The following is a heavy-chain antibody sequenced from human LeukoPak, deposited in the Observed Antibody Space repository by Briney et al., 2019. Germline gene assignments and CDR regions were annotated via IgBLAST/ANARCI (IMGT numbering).Heavy chain of an antibody. CDR3: AREQRYCGSTSCYSFFDY. J-gene: IGHJ4*02. Sequence: GGSLRLSCAASRFTFVDYGMSWVRQAPGKGLEWVSGINWNGDSTGYGDSVKGRFTISRDNARNSLYLQMNSLRAEDTAFYYCAREQRYCGSTSCYSFFDYWGQGTLVTVSS. D-gene: IGHD2-2*01. CDR2: INWNGDST. V-gene: IGHV3-20*04. CDR1: RFTFVDYG.